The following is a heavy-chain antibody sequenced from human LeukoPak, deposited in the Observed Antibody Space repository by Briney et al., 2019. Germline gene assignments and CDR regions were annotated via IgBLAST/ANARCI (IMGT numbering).Heavy chain of an antibody. CDR1: GFTFSTYW. V-gene: IGHV3-7*03. Sequence: GGSLRLSCAASGFTFSTYWMNWVRQAPGKGLEWVANIKRDGSEKYYVDSVKGRFTISRDNAKNSLYLQMNSLRAEDTAVYYCARVPGDYGYFDFWGQGTLVTVSS. CDR3: ARVPGDYGYFDF. J-gene: IGHJ4*02. CDR2: IKRDGSEK. D-gene: IGHD4-17*01.